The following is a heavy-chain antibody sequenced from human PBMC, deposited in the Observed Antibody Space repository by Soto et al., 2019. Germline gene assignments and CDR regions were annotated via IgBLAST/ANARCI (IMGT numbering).Heavy chain of an antibody. Sequence: EVQLLESGGGLVQPGGSLRLSCAASGFTFSSYAMSWVRQAPGKGLEWVSAISGSGGSTYYADSVKSRFTISRDNSKNTLYLQMNSLRAEDTAVYYCAKSIRGAYYYYYGMDVWGQGTTVTVSS. CDR1: GFTFSSYA. CDR3: AKSIRGAYYYYYGMDV. D-gene: IGHD1-26*01. V-gene: IGHV3-23*01. J-gene: IGHJ6*02. CDR2: ISGSGGST.